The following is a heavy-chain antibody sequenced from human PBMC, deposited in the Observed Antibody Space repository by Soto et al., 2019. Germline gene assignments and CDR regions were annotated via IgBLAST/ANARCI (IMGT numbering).Heavy chain of an antibody. J-gene: IGHJ6*02. CDR2: VHHSWGS. Sequence: QVQLQESGPGLVKPSETLSLSCTVSGGSISSYYWSWFRQSPGKRMEWIGYVHHSWGSSYNPSLPSRVAISLDSAKSQFSLKVTSVTATATAVYYCARQGFVPLHGLVDVWGQGTTVTVSS. CDR3: ARQGFVPLHGLVDV. D-gene: IGHD3-10*01. V-gene: IGHV4-59*08. CDR1: GGSISSYY.